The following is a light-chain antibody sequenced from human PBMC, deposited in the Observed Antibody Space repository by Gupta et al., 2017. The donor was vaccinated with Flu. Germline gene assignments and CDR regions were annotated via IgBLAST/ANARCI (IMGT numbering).Light chain of an antibody. Sequence: HSVLTQPPSASGTPGQRVPISCSGTSSNIGSNFVYWYQQLPGTAPKLLIYRNNQRPSGVPDRFPGSKSGTSASLAISGLRSEDEADYYCAAWDDSLSGSYVFGTGTKVTVL. J-gene: IGLJ1*01. CDR1: SSNIGSNF. CDR2: RNN. CDR3: AAWDDSLSGSYV. V-gene: IGLV1-47*01.